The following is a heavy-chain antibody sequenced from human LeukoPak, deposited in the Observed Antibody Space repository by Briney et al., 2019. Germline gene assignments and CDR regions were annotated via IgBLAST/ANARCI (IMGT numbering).Heavy chain of an antibody. CDR1: GFTFSSYW. Sequence: PGGSLRLSCAASGFTFSSYWMNWVRQAPGKGLVWVSRIKPGGSSMSYADSVQGRFAISRDNAKNTLYLQMNSLRAEDTAVYYCATLYGGSTDYWGQGTLVTVSS. J-gene: IGHJ4*02. CDR2: IKPGGSSM. V-gene: IGHV3-74*01. CDR3: ATLYGGSTDY. D-gene: IGHD5-12*01.